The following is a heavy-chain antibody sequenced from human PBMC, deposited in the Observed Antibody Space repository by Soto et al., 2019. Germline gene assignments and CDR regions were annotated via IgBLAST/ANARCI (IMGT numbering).Heavy chain of an antibody. V-gene: IGHV3-33*01. CDR3: ARGGGVRPRNYGMDV. J-gene: IGHJ6*02. CDR1: GFTFSSYG. D-gene: IGHD3-16*01. CDR2: IWYDGSNK. Sequence: PGGSLRLSCAASGFTFSSYGMHWVRQAPGKGLEWVAVIWYDGSNKYYADSVKGRFTISRDNSKNTLYLQMNSLRAEDTAVYYCARGGGVRPRNYGMDVWGQGTTVTVSS.